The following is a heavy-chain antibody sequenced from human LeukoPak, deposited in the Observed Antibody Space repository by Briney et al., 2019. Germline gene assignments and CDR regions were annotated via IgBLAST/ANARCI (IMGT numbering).Heavy chain of an antibody. V-gene: IGHV3-30*02. CDR3: AKLPLLVVPAAAGAFDI. D-gene: IGHD2-2*01. Sequence: GGSLRLSCAASGFTFSSYWMSWVRQAPGKGLEWVAFIRYDGSNKYYADSVKGRFTISRDNSKNTLYLQMNSLRAEDTAVYYCAKLPLLVVPAAAGAFDIWGQGTMVTVSS. J-gene: IGHJ3*02. CDR1: GFTFSSYW. CDR2: IRYDGSNK.